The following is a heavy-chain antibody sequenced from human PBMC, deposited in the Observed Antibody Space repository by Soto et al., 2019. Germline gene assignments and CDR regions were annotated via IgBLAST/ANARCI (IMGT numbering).Heavy chain of an antibody. D-gene: IGHD4-17*01. CDR3: TKKRAYALDY. CDR2: IHHSGGT. CDR1: GGSVSHNNW. J-gene: IGHJ4*02. V-gene: IGHV4-4*02. Sequence: QVQLQESGPGLVKPSGTLSLSCAVSGGSVSHNNWWSWVRQSPGKGLEWIGEIHHSGGTSYNPSLESRATLSVDKAKNELSLRLNYVTAADTAVYYWTKKRAYALDYWGLGILGTVSS.